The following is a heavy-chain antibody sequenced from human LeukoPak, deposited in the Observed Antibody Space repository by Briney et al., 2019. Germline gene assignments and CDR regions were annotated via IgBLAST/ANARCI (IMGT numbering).Heavy chain of an antibody. V-gene: IGHV1-2*02. J-gene: IGHJ5*02. D-gene: IGHD3-10*01. CDR2: INPNSGGT. Sequence: ASVKVSCKASGYTFTGYYMHWVRQAPGQGLEWMGWINPNSGGTNYAQKFQGRVTTTRDTSISTAYMELSRLRSDDTAVYYCARVGVTMVRGARGNWFDPWGQGTLVTVSS. CDR3: ARVGVTMVRGARGNWFDP. CDR1: GYTFTGYY.